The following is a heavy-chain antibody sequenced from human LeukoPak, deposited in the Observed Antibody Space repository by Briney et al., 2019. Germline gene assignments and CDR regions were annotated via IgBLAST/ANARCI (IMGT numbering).Heavy chain of an antibody. J-gene: IGHJ3*02. CDR3: AKVDSDRSDAFDI. V-gene: IGHV3-30*18. D-gene: IGHD3-9*01. Sequence: GRSLRLSCAASGFTFSSYGMHWVRQAPGKGLEWVAVISYDGSNKYYADSVKGRFTISRDNSKNTLYLQMNSLRAEDTAVYYCAKVDSDRSDAFDIWGQGTMVTVSS. CDR1: GFTFSSYG. CDR2: ISYDGSNK.